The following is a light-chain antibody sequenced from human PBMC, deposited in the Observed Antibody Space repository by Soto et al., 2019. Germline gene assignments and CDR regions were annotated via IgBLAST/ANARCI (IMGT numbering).Light chain of an antibody. CDR2: GAY. J-gene: IGKJ4*01. CDR3: LRDYSIPLT. V-gene: IGKV1-6*02. CDR1: HYISDD. Sequence: AIQMTQSPSFLSASVGDRVTITCRSSHYISDDVGWYQQKPGKAPRLLIFGAYKLQSGVPSRFSGSGSATEFTLTISSLQPEDFATYYCLRDYSIPLTFGGGTKVEI.